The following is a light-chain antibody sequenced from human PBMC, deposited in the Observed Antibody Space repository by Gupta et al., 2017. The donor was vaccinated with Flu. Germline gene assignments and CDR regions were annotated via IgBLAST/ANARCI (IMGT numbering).Light chain of an antibody. J-gene: IGLJ3*02. V-gene: IGLV3-9*01. Sequence: SSVPTQPLSVSVALGQTARITCEGDNIGSNNVHWSHQKPGQAPALIIYKDKNRPSGIPERFSGSNSGKTATLTISRAQAGDEADYYCQVWDSSTMFGGGTRLTVL. CDR2: KDK. CDR3: QVWDSSTM. CDR1: NIGSNN.